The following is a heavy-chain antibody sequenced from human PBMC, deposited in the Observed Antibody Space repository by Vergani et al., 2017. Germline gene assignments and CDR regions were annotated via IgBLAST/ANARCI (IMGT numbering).Heavy chain of an antibody. CDR3: ARPSAPGDYDALDI. V-gene: IGHV3-11*01. CDR2: ISPSGATV. Sequence: QLVESGGDLVKPGGSLRLSCAASGFTFSDHFVSWIRQAPGKGLEWLSHISPSGATVDFADSVKGRFTISRDNAKNSVYLQMRSLRVEDTAVYYCARPSAPGDYDALDIWGQGTMVTVSS. J-gene: IGHJ3*02. D-gene: IGHD4-17*01. CDR1: GFTFSDHF.